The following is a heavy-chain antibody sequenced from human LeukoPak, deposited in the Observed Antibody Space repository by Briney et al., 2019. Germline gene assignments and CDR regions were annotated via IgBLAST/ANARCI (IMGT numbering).Heavy chain of an antibody. D-gene: IGHD6-13*01. V-gene: IGHV4-4*07. J-gene: IGHJ3*02. Sequence: SETLSLTCTVSGGSISSCYWSWIRQPAGKGLEWIGRIYTSGSTNYNPSLKSRVTMSVDTSKNQFSLKLSSVTAADTAVYYCARVSGIAAATNAFDIWGQGTMVTVSS. CDR3: ARVSGIAAATNAFDI. CDR2: IYTSGST. CDR1: GGSISSCY.